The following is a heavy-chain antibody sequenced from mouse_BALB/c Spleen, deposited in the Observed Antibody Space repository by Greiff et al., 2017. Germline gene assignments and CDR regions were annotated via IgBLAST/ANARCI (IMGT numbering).Heavy chain of an antibody. CDR2: INPSNGGT. CDR1: GYTFTSYY. CDR3: TRSSTPYYYAMDY. D-gene: IGHD1-1*01. Sequence: VQLQQPGAELVKPGASVKLSCKASGYTFTSYYMYWVKQRPGQGLEWIGGINPSNGGTNFNEKFKSKATLTVDKSSSTAYMQLSSLTSEDSAVYYCTRSSTPYYYAMDYWGQGTSVTVSS. J-gene: IGHJ4*01. V-gene: IGHV1S81*02.